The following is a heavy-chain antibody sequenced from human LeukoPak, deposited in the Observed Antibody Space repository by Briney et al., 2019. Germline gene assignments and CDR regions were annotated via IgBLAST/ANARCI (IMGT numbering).Heavy chain of an antibody. CDR2: INSDGSST. CDR1: GFTFSTYW. Sequence: PGGSLRLSCAASGFTFSTYWMHWVRQAPGKGLVWVSRINSDGSSTSYADSVKGRFTISRDNAKNTLYLQMSSLRAEDTAVYYCARDSMYYYDSSGSPFDYWGQGTLVTVSS. V-gene: IGHV3-74*01. CDR3: ARDSMYYYDSSGSPFDY. D-gene: IGHD3-22*01. J-gene: IGHJ4*02.